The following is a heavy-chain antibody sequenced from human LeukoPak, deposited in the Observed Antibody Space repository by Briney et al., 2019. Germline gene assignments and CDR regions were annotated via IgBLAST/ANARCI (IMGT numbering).Heavy chain of an antibody. Sequence: EASVKVSCKASGYTFTGYYMHCVRQAPGQGLEWMGWINPNSGGTNYAQKFQGRVTMTRDTSTSTVYMELSSLRSEDTAVYYCARSEPVSYITMVRGVSAKGMDVWGQGTTVTVSS. CDR2: INPNSGGT. CDR3: ARSEPVSYITMVRGVSAKGMDV. J-gene: IGHJ6*02. V-gene: IGHV1-2*02. D-gene: IGHD3-10*01. CDR1: GYTFTGYY.